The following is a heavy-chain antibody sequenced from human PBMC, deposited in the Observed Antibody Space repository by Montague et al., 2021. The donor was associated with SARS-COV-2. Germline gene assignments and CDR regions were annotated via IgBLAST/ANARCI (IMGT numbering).Heavy chain of an antibody. D-gene: IGHD3-10*01. Sequence: RRLSLAASGFTFSSYDMHWVRQAPGKGLEWVAVIWYDGSNQYYGDSVKGRFTISRDNSKNTLYLQMNSLRAEDTAVYYCAREYSAPRWFGEYNRYGMDVWGQGTTVTVSS. V-gene: IGHV3-33*08. J-gene: IGHJ6*02. CDR1: GFTFSSYD. CDR3: AREYSAPRWFGEYNRYGMDV. CDR2: IWYDGSNQ.